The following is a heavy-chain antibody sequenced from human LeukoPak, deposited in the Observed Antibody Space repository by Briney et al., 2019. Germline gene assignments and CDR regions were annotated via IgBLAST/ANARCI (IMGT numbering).Heavy chain of an antibody. CDR3: AKGSSNWLDHYYFDF. J-gene: IGHJ4*02. CDR2: ISGSGGST. Sequence: PGGSLRLSCAASGFTFSSYGMSWVRQAPGKGLEWVSGISGSGGSTYYADSVKGRFTISRDNSKNTLYLQMNSLRAEDTAVYYCAKGSSNWLDHYYFDFWGQGTLVTVSS. CDR1: GFTFSSYG. V-gene: IGHV3-23*01. D-gene: IGHD6-13*01.